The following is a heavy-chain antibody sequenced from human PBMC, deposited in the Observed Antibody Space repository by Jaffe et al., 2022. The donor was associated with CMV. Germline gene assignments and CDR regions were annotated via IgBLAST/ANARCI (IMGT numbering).Heavy chain of an antibody. CDR3: ARQEYCNGGACYFDY. CDR2: IDTANKYI. CDR1: GFIISSYG. Sequence: EVQLVDSGGGLVKPGGSLRLSCGASGFIISSYGMNWVRQVPGKGLEWISHIDTANKYIYYAPSVRGRFTISRDNAKNSLFLQMNSLRAEDTAVYYCARQEYCNGGACYFDYWGQGTLVTVSS. D-gene: IGHD2-8*02. J-gene: IGHJ4*02. V-gene: IGHV3-21*01.